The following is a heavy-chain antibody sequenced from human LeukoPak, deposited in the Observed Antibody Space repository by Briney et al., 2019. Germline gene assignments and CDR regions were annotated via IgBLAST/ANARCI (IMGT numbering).Heavy chain of an antibody. Sequence: SVKVSCKASGGTFSSYAISWVRQAPGQGLEWMGGIILIFGTANYAQKFQGRVTITADESTSTAYMELSSLRSEDTAVYYCARGGDIVVVPAATYYFDYWGQGTLVTVSS. J-gene: IGHJ4*02. CDR3: ARGGDIVVVPAATYYFDY. V-gene: IGHV1-69*13. CDR2: IILIFGTA. CDR1: GGTFSSYA. D-gene: IGHD2-2*01.